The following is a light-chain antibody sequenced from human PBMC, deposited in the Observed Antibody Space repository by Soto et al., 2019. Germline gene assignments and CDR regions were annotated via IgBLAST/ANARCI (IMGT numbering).Light chain of an antibody. J-gene: IGLJ3*02. CDR2: DVT. V-gene: IGLV2-11*01. Sequence: QSALTQPRSVSGSPGQSVTISCTGTSSDVGASNHVSWYQHHPGRAPKLIIYDVTERPSGVPDRFSGSKSGNTASLTISGLQAEDESDFYCCSSAGGFSWVFGGGTQLTVL. CDR3: CSSAGGFSWV. CDR1: SSDVGASNH.